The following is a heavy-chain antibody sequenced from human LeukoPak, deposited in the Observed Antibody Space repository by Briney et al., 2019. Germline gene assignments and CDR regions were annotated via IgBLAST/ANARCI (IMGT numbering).Heavy chain of an antibody. CDR3: AKIDRGSPDSRLDSSTPAIDY. CDR2: ISGSGGST. J-gene: IGHJ4*02. Sequence: QPGGSLRLSCAASGFTFSSYAMSWVRQAPGKGLEWVSAISGSGGSTYYADSVKGRFTISRDNSKNTLYLQMNSLRAEDTAVYYCAKIDRGSPDSRLDSSTPAIDYWGQGTLVTVSS. CDR1: GFTFSSYA. D-gene: IGHD6-13*01. V-gene: IGHV3-23*01.